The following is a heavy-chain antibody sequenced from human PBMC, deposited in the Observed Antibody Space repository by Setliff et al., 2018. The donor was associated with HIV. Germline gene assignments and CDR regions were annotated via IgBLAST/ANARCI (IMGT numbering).Heavy chain of an antibody. V-gene: IGHV4-34*01. CDR3: ARDKRYRFPFDS. CDR1: GGSFTEYY. J-gene: IGHJ4*02. D-gene: IGHD2-2*02. CDR2: MSHSGNT. Sequence: SETLSLTCAVYGGSFTEYYWNWIRQPPGKGLEWIGEMSHSGNTKYNPSLKSRVTISGDTSKNQFSLNVNSVTAADTAVYYCARDKRYRFPFDSWGQGTLVTVSS.